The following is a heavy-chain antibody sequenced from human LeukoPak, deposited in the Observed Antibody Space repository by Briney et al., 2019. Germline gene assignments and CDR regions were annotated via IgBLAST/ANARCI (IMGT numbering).Heavy chain of an antibody. CDR1: GFTFSSYA. Sequence: GGSLRLSCAASGFTFSSYAMHWVRQAPGKGLEYVSAISSNGGSTYYANSVKGRFTISRDNSKNTLYLQMGRLRAEDMAVYYCARASMITFGGSYYYYYYGMDVWGQGTTVTVSS. J-gene: IGHJ6*02. D-gene: IGHD3-16*01. V-gene: IGHV3-64*01. CDR2: ISSNGGST. CDR3: ARASMITFGGSYYYYYYGMDV.